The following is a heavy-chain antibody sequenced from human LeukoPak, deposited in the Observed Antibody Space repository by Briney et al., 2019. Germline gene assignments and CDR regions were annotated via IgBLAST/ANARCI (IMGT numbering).Heavy chain of an antibody. Sequence: ASVKVSCKGSGYTFTSDGISWVRQAPGQGLEWMGWISAYNGNTNYAQKLQGRVTMTTDTSTSTAYMELRSLRSDDTAVYYCARDTYYYDSSGYASEYGMDVWGQGTTVTVSS. CDR3: ARDTYYYDSSGYASEYGMDV. V-gene: IGHV1-18*01. J-gene: IGHJ6*02. CDR2: ISAYNGNT. D-gene: IGHD3-22*01. CDR1: GYTFTSDG.